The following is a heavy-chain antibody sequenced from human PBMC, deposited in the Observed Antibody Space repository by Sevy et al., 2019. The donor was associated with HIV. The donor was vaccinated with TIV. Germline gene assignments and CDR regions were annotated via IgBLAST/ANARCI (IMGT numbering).Heavy chain of an antibody. V-gene: IGHV3-21*01. CDR1: GFTFSSYS. D-gene: IGHD2-21*02. Sequence: GGSLRLSCAASGFTFSSYSMNWVRQAPGKGLEWVSSISSSSSYIYYADSVKGRFTISRDNAKNSLYLQMNSLRAEDTAVHYCARLPVVVTAINYWGQGTLVTVSS. J-gene: IGHJ4*02. CDR2: ISSSSSYI. CDR3: ARLPVVVTAINY.